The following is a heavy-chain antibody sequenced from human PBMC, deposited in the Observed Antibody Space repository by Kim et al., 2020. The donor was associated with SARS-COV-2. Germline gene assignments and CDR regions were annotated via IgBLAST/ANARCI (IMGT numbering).Heavy chain of an antibody. CDR1: GYTFTSYA. D-gene: IGHD3-9*01. Sequence: ASVKVSCKASGYTFTSYAMNWVRQAPGQGLEWMGWINTNTGNPTYAQGFTGRFVFSLDTSVSTAYLQISSLKAEDTAVYYCARGYFDHYYSAYYYYGMDVWGQGTTVTVSS. CDR2: INTNTGNP. J-gene: IGHJ6*02. V-gene: IGHV7-4-1*02. CDR3: ARGYFDHYYSAYYYYGMDV.